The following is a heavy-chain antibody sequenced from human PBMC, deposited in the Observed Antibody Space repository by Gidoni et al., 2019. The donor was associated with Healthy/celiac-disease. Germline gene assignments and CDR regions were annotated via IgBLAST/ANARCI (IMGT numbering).Heavy chain of an antibody. D-gene: IGHD6-13*01. J-gene: IGHJ4*02. CDR1: GGSISSGSYY. Sequence: QVQLQESGPGLVKPSQTLSLTCTGAGGSISSGSYYWSWIRQPAGKGLEWIGRIYTSGSTNYNPSLKSRVTMSVDTSKNQFSLKLSSVTAADTAVYYCAGGSSSWDFDYWGQGTLVTVSS. V-gene: IGHV4-61*02. CDR3: AGGSSSWDFDY. CDR2: IYTSGST.